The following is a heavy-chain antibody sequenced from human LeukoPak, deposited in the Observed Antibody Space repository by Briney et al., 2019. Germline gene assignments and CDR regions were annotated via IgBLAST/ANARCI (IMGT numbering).Heavy chain of an antibody. D-gene: IGHD6-13*01. CDR1: GYSFTGYY. Sequence: PGESLKISCKGSGYSFTGYYMHWVRQAPEQRLEWMGWINPNSGGTNYAQKFQGRVTMTRDTSISTAYMELSRLRSDDTAVYYCARGGAYSSSSFDYWGQGTLVTVSS. CDR2: INPNSGGT. V-gene: IGHV1-2*02. J-gene: IGHJ4*02. CDR3: ARGGAYSSSSFDY.